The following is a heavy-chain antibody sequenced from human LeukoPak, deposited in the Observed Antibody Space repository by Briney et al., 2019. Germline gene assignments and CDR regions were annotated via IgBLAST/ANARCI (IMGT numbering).Heavy chain of an antibody. J-gene: IGHJ5*02. CDR1: GGSIRSLGYS. CDR2: MYYTGTT. Sequence: SETLSLTCSVSGGSIRSLGYSWGWLRQPPGRGLEWIASMYYTGTTYYNPSLKSRVTMSVDTSKNQFSLNLTSVTAADTAVFYCARSVSAYAGRGWFDPWGQGTLVTVSS. V-gene: IGHV4-39*07. D-gene: IGHD5-12*01. CDR3: ARSVSAYAGRGWFDP.